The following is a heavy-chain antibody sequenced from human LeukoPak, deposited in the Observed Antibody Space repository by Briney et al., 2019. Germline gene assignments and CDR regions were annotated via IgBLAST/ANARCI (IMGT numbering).Heavy chain of an antibody. J-gene: IGHJ6*02. V-gene: IGHV3-7*03. CDR3: ARVGSSGWYPDYYYYYGMDV. CDR2: IKQDGSEK. D-gene: IGHD6-19*01. CDR1: GFTFSSYW. Sequence: PGGSLRLSRAASGFTFSSYWMSWVRQAPGKGLEWVANIKQDGSEKYYVDSVKGRFTISRDNAKNSLYLQMNSLRAKDTAVYYCARVGSSGWYPDYYYYYGMDVWGQGTTVTVSS.